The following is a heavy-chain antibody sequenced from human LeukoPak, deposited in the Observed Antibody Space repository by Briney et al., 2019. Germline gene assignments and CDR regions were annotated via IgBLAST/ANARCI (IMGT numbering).Heavy chain of an antibody. J-gene: IGHJ3*01. Sequence: PSETLSLTCTVSGYSISSGYYWGWVRQPPGKGLEWIGSIYHSGSTYYNPSLKSRVTISVDTSKNQFSLKLSSVTAADTAVHYCARESYDRCSWGQGTMVTVSS. D-gene: IGHD3-22*01. CDR1: GYSISSGYY. CDR3: ARESYDRCS. V-gene: IGHV4-38-2*02. CDR2: IYHSGST.